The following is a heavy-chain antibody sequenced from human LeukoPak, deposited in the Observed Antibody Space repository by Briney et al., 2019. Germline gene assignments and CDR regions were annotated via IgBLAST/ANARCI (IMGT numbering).Heavy chain of an antibody. CDR2: ISGTGGRT. Sequence: GGSLRLSCAASGFTFSTYAMSWVRQAPGKGLEWVSDISGTGGRTYYADSVKGRFTISRDNSKNTVDLLMNSLRAEDTAIYYCAKGDLSAAAPRAFDFWGQGTMVTVSS. V-gene: IGHV3-23*01. D-gene: IGHD6-13*01. J-gene: IGHJ3*01. CDR1: GFTFSTYA. CDR3: AKGDLSAAAPRAFDF.